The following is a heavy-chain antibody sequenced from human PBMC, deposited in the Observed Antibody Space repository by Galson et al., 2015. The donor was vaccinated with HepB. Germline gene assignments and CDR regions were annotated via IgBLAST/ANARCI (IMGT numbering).Heavy chain of an antibody. CDR1: GYSFSTYW. V-gene: IGHV5-51*01. J-gene: IGHJ5*02. CDR2: IYPPDSDT. D-gene: IGHD3-3*01. Sequence: QSGAEVKKPGESLKISCKGSGYSFSTYWIGWVRRMPGRGLEWMGVIYPPDSDTRYSPSFQGQVTISVDKSISTAYLQWSSLKASDTAMYYCARSLRFLESPFDLWGQGTLVTVSS. CDR3: ARSLRFLESPFDL.